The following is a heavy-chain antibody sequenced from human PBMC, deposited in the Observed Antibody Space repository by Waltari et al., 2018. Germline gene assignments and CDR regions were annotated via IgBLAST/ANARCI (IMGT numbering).Heavy chain of an antibody. Sequence: QVQLVQSGAEVKKPGASVKVSCKASGYTFTSYDINWVRQATGQGLEWMGWMNPNSGNTGYAQKFQGRVTITRNTSISTAYMELSSLRSEDTAVYYCARVVGVPGYYYYYMDVWGKGTTVTVSS. CDR2: MNPNSGNT. V-gene: IGHV1-8*03. CDR3: ARVVGVPGYYYYYMDV. CDR1: GYTFTSYD. D-gene: IGHD1-26*01. J-gene: IGHJ6*03.